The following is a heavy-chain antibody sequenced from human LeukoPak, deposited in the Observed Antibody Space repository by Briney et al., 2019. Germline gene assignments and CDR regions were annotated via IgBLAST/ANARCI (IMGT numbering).Heavy chain of an antibody. J-gene: IGHJ4*02. V-gene: IGHV3-11*04. D-gene: IGHD4-17*01. CDR1: GFTFTDYY. CDR3: VRVGEDYGDRWDF. CDR2: ISSSSTAI. Sequence: PGGSLRLSCAASGFTFTDYYMGWIRQAPGKGLEWISYISSSSTAIHYADSVKGRFTISRDNAKNTLYLQMNSLRAEDTAVYYCVRVGEDYGDRWDFWGQGTLVTVSS.